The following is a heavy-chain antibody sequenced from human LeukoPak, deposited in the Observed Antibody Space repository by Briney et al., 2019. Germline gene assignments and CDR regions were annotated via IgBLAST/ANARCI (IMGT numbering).Heavy chain of an antibody. Sequence: GESLKISCKGSGYRFSNYWIAWVRQTPGKGLEWMGLIYPGDSDTKYSPSFQGQVTISADKSISTVYLQWSSLRASDTAMYYCARQPNYFDTRGYLSHAFDIWGQGTMVTVS. J-gene: IGHJ3*02. V-gene: IGHV5-51*01. CDR3: ARQPNYFDTRGYLSHAFDI. D-gene: IGHD3-22*01. CDR1: GYRFSNYW. CDR2: IYPGDSDT.